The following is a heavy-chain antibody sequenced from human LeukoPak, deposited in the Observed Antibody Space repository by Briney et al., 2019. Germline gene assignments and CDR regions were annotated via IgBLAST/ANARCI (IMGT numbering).Heavy chain of an antibody. V-gene: IGHV1-2*02. CDR3: ARIGYNHYFDY. CDR2: INPNSGGI. J-gene: IGHJ4*02. D-gene: IGHD5-24*01. Sequence: GASVKVSCKASGYTFTDYYLHWVRQAPGQGLEWMGWINPNSGGINYAQTFQGRVTMTRDTSITTAYLELSRLRSDDTAVYYCARIGYNHYFDYWGQGTLVTVSS. CDR1: GYTFTDYY.